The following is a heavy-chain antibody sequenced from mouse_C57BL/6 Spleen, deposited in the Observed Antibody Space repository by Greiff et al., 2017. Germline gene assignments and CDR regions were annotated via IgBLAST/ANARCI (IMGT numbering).Heavy chain of an antibody. V-gene: IGHV3-6*01. CDR2: ISYDGSN. Sequence: EVKLVESGPGLVKPSQSLSLTCSVTGYSFTSGYYWNWIRQFPGNKLEWMGYISYDGSNNYNPSLKNRISITRDTSKNQFFLKLNSVTTEDTATYYCARGREFAYWGQGTLVTVSA. CDR3: ARGREFAY. J-gene: IGHJ3*01. CDR1: GYSFTSGYY.